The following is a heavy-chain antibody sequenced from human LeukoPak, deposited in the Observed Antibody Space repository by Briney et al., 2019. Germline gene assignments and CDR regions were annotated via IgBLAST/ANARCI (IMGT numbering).Heavy chain of an antibody. CDR2: ITGSSSYI. V-gene: IGHV3-21*01. D-gene: IGHD3-16*02. CDR1: GFTFSSYA. CDR3: ARGFADFVWGSYPSSY. J-gene: IGHJ4*02. Sequence: PGRSLRLSCAASGFTFSSYAMSWVRQAPGKGLEWVSSITGSSSYIHYADSVKGRFTISRDNAKNSLYLQMNSLRAEDTAVYYCARGFADFVWGSYPSSYWGQGILVTVSS.